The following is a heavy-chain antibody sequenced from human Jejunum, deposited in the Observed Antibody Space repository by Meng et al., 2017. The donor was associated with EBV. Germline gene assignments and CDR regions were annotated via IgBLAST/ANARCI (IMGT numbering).Heavy chain of an antibody. D-gene: IGHD3-16*01. Sequence: EVQLVESGGGLVQPXGSLRLSCAASGFTFSSQTMSWVRQAPGKGLEWVSAITGSGGSAYYTDSVKGRFTISRDNSKNTVYLQMNSLRADDTAVYYCARLTRAWGQGTLVTVSS. J-gene: IGHJ5*02. CDR2: ITGSGGSA. CDR3: ARLTRA. CDR1: GFTFSSQT. V-gene: IGHV3-23*04.